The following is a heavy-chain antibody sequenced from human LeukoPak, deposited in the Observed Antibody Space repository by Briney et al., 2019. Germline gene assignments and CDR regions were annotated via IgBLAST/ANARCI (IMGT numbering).Heavy chain of an antibody. CDR3: ARAYQDDYVWGSYRPRPYYFDY. Sequence: GGSLRLSCAASGFTFSDYYMSWIRQAPGKGLEWVSYISSSGSTIYYADSVKGRFTISRDNAKNSLYLQMNSLRAEDTAVYYCARAYQDDYVWGSYRPRPYYFDYWGQGTLVTVSS. CDR1: GFTFSDYY. J-gene: IGHJ4*02. D-gene: IGHD3-16*02. V-gene: IGHV3-11*01. CDR2: ISSSGSTI.